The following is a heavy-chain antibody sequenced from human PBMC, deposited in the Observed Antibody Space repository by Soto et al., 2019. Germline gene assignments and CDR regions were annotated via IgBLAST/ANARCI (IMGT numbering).Heavy chain of an antibody. V-gene: IGHV1-18*01. D-gene: IGHD5-18*01. Sequence: QVQLVQSGAEVREPGASVKVSCKASGYTFTNYGVSWVRQAHGQGLEWMGWIGGYKGNTNYAQKLQGRVTLTTDTSTSTAYRQLSSLRSDETAVYYCAPHTLDTGMPSGYWGQGTLVTVSS. J-gene: IGHJ4*02. CDR1: GYTFTNYG. CDR2: IGGYKGNT. CDR3: APHTLDTGMPSGY.